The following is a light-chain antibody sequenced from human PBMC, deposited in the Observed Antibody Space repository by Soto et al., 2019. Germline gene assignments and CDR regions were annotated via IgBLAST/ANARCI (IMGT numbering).Light chain of an antibody. CDR2: GAS. CDR3: QHYNNWPPLT. CDR1: QSVSSN. J-gene: IGKJ4*01. V-gene: IGKV3-15*01. Sequence: EIVMTQSPATLSVSPGERATLSCRASQSVSSNLAWYQQKPGQAPRLLIYGASTRATGIPTRFSGSGSGTEFTLTIGSLQSEDFAVYYCQHYNNWPPLTCGGGTKVEIK.